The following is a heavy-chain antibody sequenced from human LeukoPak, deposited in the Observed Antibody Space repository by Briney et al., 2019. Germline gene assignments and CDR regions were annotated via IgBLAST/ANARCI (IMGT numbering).Heavy chain of an antibody. J-gene: IGHJ4*02. D-gene: IGHD3-10*01. V-gene: IGHV3-48*01. CDR2: ISSPGGVT. CDR1: GFTFSHYR. CDR3: ARDPGYYYGSGSYRYFDY. Sequence: GGSLRLSCTASGFTFSHYRMTWVRQAPGKGLEWVAFISSPGGVTYYADSVKGRFTISRDNAKNSLYLQMNSLRAEDTAVYYCARDPGYYYGSGSYRYFDYWGQGTLVTVSS.